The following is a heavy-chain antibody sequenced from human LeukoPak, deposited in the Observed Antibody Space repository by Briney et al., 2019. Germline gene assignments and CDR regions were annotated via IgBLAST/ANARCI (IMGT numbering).Heavy chain of an antibody. CDR2: ISGYNGNT. D-gene: IGHD6-19*01. CDR3: ARDKGSGWYQFDY. J-gene: IGHJ4*02. V-gene: IGHV1-18*01. Sequence: ASVKVSCKASGYTFISYGISWVRQAPGQGLEWMGWISGYNGNTNYAQNLQGRVTMTRDTSTSTVYMELSSLRSEDTAVYYCARDKGSGWYQFDYWGQGTLVTVSS. CDR1: GYTFISYG.